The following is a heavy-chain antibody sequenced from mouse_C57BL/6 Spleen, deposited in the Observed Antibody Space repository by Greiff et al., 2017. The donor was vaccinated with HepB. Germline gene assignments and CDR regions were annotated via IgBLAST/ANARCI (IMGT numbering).Heavy chain of an antibody. CDR1: GYTFTSYW. J-gene: IGHJ3*01. D-gene: IGHD1-1*01. CDR2: INPNSGGT. Sequence: VQLQQSGAGLVKPGASVKLSCKASGYTFTSYWMHWVRQMPGRGLEWVGRINPNSGGTNYNEKFKSKATLTVDKPTSTYYMQLSSLTSEDSAVYYCARYYGSSYFWFAYWGQGTLVTVSA. CDR3: ARYYGSSYFWFAY. V-gene: IGHV1-72*01.